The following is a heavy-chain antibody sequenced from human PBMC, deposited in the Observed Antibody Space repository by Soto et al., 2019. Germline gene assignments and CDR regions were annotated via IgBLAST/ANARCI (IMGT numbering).Heavy chain of an antibody. D-gene: IGHD5-12*01. J-gene: IGHJ4*02. CDR1: GFTVSSNY. V-gene: IGHV3-66*01. CDR3: ARGLYSGWHYFDY. Sequence: EVQLVESGGGLVQPGGSLRLSCAASGFTVSSNYMSWVRQAPGKGLEWVSVLYSGGSTYYGDSVKGRFTISRDNSKNTLYLQMNSLRAEDTAVYYCARGLYSGWHYFDYWGQGTLVTVSS. CDR2: LYSGGST.